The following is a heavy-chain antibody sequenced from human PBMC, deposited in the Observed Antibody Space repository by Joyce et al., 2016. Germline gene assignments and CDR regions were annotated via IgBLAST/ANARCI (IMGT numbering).Heavy chain of an antibody. V-gene: IGHV4-59*01. J-gene: IGHJ5*02. CDR1: SVSINNYY. D-gene: IGHD5-12*01. CDR2: IYCSGST. Sequence: QVQLQESGPGLVKPSETLSLTCTVSSVSINNYYWSWIRQPPGKGLEWIGYIYCSGSTRYNPSYKSRVTILVDTSKNQCSLKMNSVTAADTAVYFCATSRVATFWFDPWGQGTLVTVSS. CDR3: ATSRVATFWFDP.